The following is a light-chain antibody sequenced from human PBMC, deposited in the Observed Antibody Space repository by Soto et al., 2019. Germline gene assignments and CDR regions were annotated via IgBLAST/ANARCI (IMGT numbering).Light chain of an antibody. CDR2: ENN. J-gene: IGLJ1*01. CDR1: SSNIGAGYE. CDR3: PSSDSSLSGYV. Sequence: QSVLTQPPSVSEAPGQRVTISCTGSSSNIGAGYEAHWYQQVPGTAPKLLIYENNNRPSGVPDRFSGSKSGTSASLAITGLHAEDAAEHSCPSSDSSLSGYVFGTGTKLTVL. V-gene: IGLV1-40*01.